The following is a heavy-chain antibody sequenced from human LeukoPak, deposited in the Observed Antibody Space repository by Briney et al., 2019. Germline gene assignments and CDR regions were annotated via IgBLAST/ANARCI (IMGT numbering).Heavy chain of an antibody. CDR1: GFTFSNAW. D-gene: IGHD5-12*01. J-gene: IGHJ4*02. V-gene: IGHV3-15*01. CDR3: ARDYSGYSQR. Sequence: RSGGSLRLSCAASGFTFSNAWMSWVRQAPGKGLEWVGRIKSKTDGGTTDYAAPVKGRFTISRDDSKNTLYLQMNSLRAEDTAVYYCARDYSGYSQRWGQGTLVTVSS. CDR2: IKSKTDGGTT.